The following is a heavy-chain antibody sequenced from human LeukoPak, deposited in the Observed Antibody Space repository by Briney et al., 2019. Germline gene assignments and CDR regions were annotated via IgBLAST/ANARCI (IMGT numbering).Heavy chain of an antibody. V-gene: IGHV3-64D*06. Sequence: PGGSLRLSCSASGFTFSSYAMHWVRQAPGKGLEYVSAISSSGGSSYYADSVKGRFTISRDNSKNTLYLQMSSLRAEDTAAYYCVKSLYSYDSSGYYGDFDYWGQGTLDTVSS. D-gene: IGHD3-22*01. CDR3: VKSLYSYDSSGYYGDFDY. CDR2: ISSSGGSS. J-gene: IGHJ4*02. CDR1: GFTFSSYA.